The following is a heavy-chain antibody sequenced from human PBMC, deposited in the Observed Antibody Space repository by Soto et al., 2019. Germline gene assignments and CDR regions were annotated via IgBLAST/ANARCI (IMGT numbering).Heavy chain of an antibody. CDR2: IYYSGST. Sequence: PSETLSLTCTVSGGSISSYYWSWIRQPPGKGLEWIGDIYYSGSTNYNPSLKSRVTISVDTSKNQFSLKLSSVTSADTAVYYCARGHDILTGYNWFDPWGQGTLVTVS. J-gene: IGHJ5*02. D-gene: IGHD3-9*01. CDR1: GGSISSYY. CDR3: ARGHDILTGYNWFDP. V-gene: IGHV4-59*01.